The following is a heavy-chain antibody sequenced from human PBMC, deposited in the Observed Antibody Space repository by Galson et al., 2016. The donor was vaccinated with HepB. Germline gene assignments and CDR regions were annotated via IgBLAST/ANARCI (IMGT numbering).Heavy chain of an antibody. Sequence: ETLSLTCTVSGGSISSSGYYWGWIRQPPGKGLEWIGSVYYNGYTYYNPSLKSRVMISVDTSKNQFSLKLSTVTAAETAVYYCARSMNEEYVDNWGQGTLVTVSS. V-gene: IGHV4-39*01. CDR3: ARSMNEEYVDN. J-gene: IGHJ4*02. D-gene: IGHD1-1*01. CDR1: GGSISSSGYY. CDR2: VYYNGYT.